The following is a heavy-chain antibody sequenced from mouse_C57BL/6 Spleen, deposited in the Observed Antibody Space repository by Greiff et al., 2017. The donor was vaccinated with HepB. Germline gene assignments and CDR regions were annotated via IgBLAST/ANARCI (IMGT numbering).Heavy chain of an antibody. Sequence: QVQLQQSGAELVRPGASVTLSCKASGYTFTDYEMHWVKQTPVHGLEWIGAIDPETGGTAYNQKFKGKAILTADKSSSTAYMELRSLTSEDSAVYYCTRSHYSNYPYDAMDYWGQGTSVTVSS. CDR1: GYTFTDYE. CDR2: IDPETGGT. D-gene: IGHD2-5*01. CDR3: TRSHYSNYPYDAMDY. J-gene: IGHJ4*01. V-gene: IGHV1-15*01.